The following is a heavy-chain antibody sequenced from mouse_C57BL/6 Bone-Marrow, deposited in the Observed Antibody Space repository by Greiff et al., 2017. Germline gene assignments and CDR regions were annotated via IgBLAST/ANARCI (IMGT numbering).Heavy chain of an antibody. CDR3: TRTKLLPLRGYFDY. CDR2: IRNKANNHAT. D-gene: IGHD1-1*01. J-gene: IGHJ2*01. CDR1: GFTFSDAW. V-gene: IGHV6-6*01. Sequence: ESGGGLVQPGGSMKLSCAASGFTFSDAWMDWVRQSPEKGLEWVAEIRNKANNHATYYAESVKGRFTISRDDSKSSVYLQMNSLRAEDTGIYYCTRTKLLPLRGYFDYWGQGTTLTVSS.